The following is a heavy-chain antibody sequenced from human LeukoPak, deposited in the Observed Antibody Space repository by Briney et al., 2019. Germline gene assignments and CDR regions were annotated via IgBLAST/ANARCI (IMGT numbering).Heavy chain of an antibody. CDR2: ISSSGSTI. Sequence: GGSLRLSCAASGFTFSTYEMNWVRQAPGKGLEWVSYISSSGSTIYYADSVKGRFTISRDNAKNSLYLQMNSLRAEDTAVYYCARITDYYGMDVWGQGTTVTVSS. CDR1: GFTFSTYE. CDR3: ARITDYYGMDV. V-gene: IGHV3-48*03. J-gene: IGHJ6*02.